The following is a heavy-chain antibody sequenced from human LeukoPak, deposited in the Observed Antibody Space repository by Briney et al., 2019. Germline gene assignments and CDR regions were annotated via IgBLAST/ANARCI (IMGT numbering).Heavy chain of an antibody. CDR3: ARDMGDCTNGVCYWIKYYYYYYGMDV. J-gene: IGHJ6*02. Sequence: GGSLRLSCAASGFTFSSYEMNWVRQAPGKGLEWVSYISVSGSTKYQADSVKGRFTISRDNAKNSLYLQMNSLRAEDTAVYYCARDMGDCTNGVCYWIKYYYYYYGMDVWGQGTTVTVSS. CDR2: ISVSGSTK. CDR1: GFTFSSYE. V-gene: IGHV3-48*03. D-gene: IGHD2-8*01.